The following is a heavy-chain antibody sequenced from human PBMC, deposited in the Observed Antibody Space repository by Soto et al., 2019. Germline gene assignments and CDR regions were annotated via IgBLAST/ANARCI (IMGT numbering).Heavy chain of an antibody. Sequence: PSETLSHTCTVSGGSISSGGYYWSWIRQHPGKGLEWIGEINHSGSTNYNPSLKSRVTISVDTSKNQFSLNLGSVTAADTAVYYCARGNIAAALVYWGQGTLVTVS. CDR2: INHSGST. CDR3: ARGNIAAALVY. J-gene: IGHJ4*02. V-gene: IGHV4-31*03. CDR1: GGSISSGGYY. D-gene: IGHD6-13*01.